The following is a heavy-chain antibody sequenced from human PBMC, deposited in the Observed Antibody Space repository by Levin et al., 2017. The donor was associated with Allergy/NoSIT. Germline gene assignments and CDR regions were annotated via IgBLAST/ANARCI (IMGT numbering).Heavy chain of an antibody. CDR3: AKRGGYCSSISCYYYFEY. V-gene: IGHV3-23*01. Sequence: PGGSLRLSCAASGFTFSSYAMTWVRQAPGKGLEWVSAISGSANFTYYADSVKGRFTISRDNSKNTLYLQMNSLRADDTAVYYCAKRGGYCSSISCYYYFEYWGQGTLVTVSS. CDR2: ISGSANFT. CDR1: GFTFSSYA. D-gene: IGHD2-2*01. J-gene: IGHJ4*02.